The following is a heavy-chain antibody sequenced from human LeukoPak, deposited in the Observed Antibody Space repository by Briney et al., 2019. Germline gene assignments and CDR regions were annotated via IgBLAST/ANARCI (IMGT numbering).Heavy chain of an antibody. CDR3: ARGGVAAGIRGVDV. V-gene: IGHV3-33*08. CDR1: GFTFSSYA. Sequence: PGGSLRLSCAASGFTFSSYAMSWVRQAPGKGLEWVAVIWSDGTNKYYADSVNGRFTISRDKSKNTLYLQMNSLRDEDTAVYYCARGGVAAGIRGVDVWGQGTTVTVSS. J-gene: IGHJ6*02. D-gene: IGHD6-13*01. CDR2: IWSDGTNK.